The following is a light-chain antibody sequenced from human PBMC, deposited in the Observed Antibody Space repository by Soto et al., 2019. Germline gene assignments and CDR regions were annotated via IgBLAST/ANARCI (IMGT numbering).Light chain of an antibody. J-gene: IGLJ2*01. CDR1: TSDVGGYNY. Sequence: QSALTQPASVAGFPGQSITISCTGTTSDVGGYNYVSWYQHHPGNAPKLIIYEVSNRPSGVSNRFSGSKSGNTASLTISGLQAEDEADYYCSSYTSSSTLVFGGGTKLTVL. V-gene: IGLV2-14*01. CDR2: EVS. CDR3: SSYTSSSTLV.